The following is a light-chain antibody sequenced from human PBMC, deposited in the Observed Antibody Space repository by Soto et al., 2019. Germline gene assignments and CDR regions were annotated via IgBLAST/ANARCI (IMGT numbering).Light chain of an antibody. CDR3: QQLNTLPFT. J-gene: IGKJ5*01. CDR1: HDISTY. CDR2: EAS. V-gene: IGKV1-9*01. Sequence: DIQLTHSPSLLSASVGDRVTITCRASHDISTYLAWYQQKPGKAPKLMIYEASTLQSGVPSRFSGSGSGTEFTLTISGLLPEDFATYHCQQLNTLPFTFGQGTRLEIK.